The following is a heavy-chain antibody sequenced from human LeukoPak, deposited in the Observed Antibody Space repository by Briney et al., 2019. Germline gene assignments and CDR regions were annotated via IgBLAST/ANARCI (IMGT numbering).Heavy chain of an antibody. J-gene: IGHJ5*02. CDR1: GFTFSNYY. CDR2: INSDSRDT. Sequence: GGSLRLSCAASGFTFSNYYVHWVRQPPGKGLVWVSRINSDSRDTTYVDSVKGRFTISRDNAKNTVYLQMNSLRAEDTAVYYCARGMFPRPPMGAPWFDPWGQGTLVTVSS. CDR3: ARGMFPRPPMGAPWFDP. V-gene: IGHV3-74*03. D-gene: IGHD1-26*01.